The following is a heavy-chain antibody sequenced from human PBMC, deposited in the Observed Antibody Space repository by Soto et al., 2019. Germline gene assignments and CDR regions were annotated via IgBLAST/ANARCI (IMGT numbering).Heavy chain of an antibody. CDR1: GGSISSYY. V-gene: IGHV4-59*01. CDR2: IYYTGRT. Sequence: PSETLSLTCTVSGGSISSYYWSWIRQAPGKGLEWIGYIYYTGRTNYNPSLKSRVIMSVDTSKNQFSLKLTSVTAADTAVFYCARGGYGDPKYYGMDVWGQGTTVTVSS. CDR3: ARGGYGDPKYYGMDV. D-gene: IGHD4-17*01. J-gene: IGHJ6*02.